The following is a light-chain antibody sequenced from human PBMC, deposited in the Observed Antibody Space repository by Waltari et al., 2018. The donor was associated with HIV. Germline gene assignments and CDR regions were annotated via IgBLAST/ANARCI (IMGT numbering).Light chain of an antibody. J-gene: IGLJ3*02. V-gene: IGLV2-14*01. CDR1: SSDVGGYNY. CDR2: EVT. Sequence: QSALTQPASVSGSPGQSITISCPGTSSDVGGYNYVSWYQQHPGKAPKLMIYEVTNRPSGVSNRFSGSKSGNTASLTISGLQAEDEADYYCNSHTISSTLGVFGGGTKLTVL. CDR3: NSHTISSTLGV.